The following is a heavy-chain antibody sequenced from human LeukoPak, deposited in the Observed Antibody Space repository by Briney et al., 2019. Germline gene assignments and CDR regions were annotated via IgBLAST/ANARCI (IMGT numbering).Heavy chain of an antibody. CDR1: GGSISSSSYY. J-gene: IGHJ5*02. D-gene: IGHD6-13*01. V-gene: IGHV4-39*07. CDR2: IYYSGST. Sequence: SETLSLTCTVSGGSISSSSYYWGWIRQPPGKGLEWIGSIYYSGSTYYNPSLKSRVTISVDTSKNQFSLKLSSVTAADTVVYYCARGNRGRMYSTLWFDPWGQGTLVTVSS. CDR3: ARGNRGRMYSTLWFDP.